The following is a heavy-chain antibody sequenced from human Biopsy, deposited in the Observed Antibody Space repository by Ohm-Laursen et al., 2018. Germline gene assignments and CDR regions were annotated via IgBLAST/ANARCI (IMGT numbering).Heavy chain of an antibody. J-gene: IGHJ1*01. CDR3: ATKLAGYFHH. V-gene: IGHV1-69*06. CDR2: NIPILGTG. Sequence: ASVKVSCKAPEGTFSNYGVNWVRQAPGQGLEWLGGNIPILGTGNYAQKFQDRVTVAADTSTSTATMELRSLRSDDTAVYYCATKLAGYFHHWGQGALVIVSS. CDR1: EGTFSNYG.